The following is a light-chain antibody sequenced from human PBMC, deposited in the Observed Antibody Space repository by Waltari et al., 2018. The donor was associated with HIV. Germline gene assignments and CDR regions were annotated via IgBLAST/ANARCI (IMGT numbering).Light chain of an antibody. V-gene: IGLV1-40*01. CDR3: HSYDSDRGPV. Sequence: QPVLTQPPSVSGAPGQRVTISNIGADSNVHWSQQPPGTAPTPLIYANNIRPSGSPDRFSGSKSGTSASLTITGLQAEDDATYYCHSYDSDRGPVFGGGTKLTVL. CDR1: NIGADSN. J-gene: IGLJ3*02. CDR2: ANN.